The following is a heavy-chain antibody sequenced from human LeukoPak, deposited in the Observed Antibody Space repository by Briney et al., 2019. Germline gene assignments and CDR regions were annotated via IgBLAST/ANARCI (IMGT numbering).Heavy chain of an antibody. CDR3: AKDMGGSGSYVLAF. J-gene: IGHJ4*02. CDR2: ISWNSGSI. D-gene: IGHD3-10*01. CDR1: GFTFSNYW. Sequence: GGSLRLSCAASGFTFSNYWMHWVRQAPGKGLEWVSGISWNSGSIGYADSVKGRFTISRDNAKNSLYLQMNSLRAEDTALYYCAKDMGGSGSYVLAFWGQGTLVTVSS. V-gene: IGHV3-9*01.